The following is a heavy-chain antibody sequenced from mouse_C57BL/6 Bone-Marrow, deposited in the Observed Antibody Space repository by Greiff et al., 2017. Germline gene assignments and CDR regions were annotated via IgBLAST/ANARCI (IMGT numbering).Heavy chain of an antibody. CDR1: GFTFSSYT. Sequence: EVKLMESGGGLVKPGGSLKLSCAASGFTFSSYTMSWVRQTPEKRLEWVATISGGGGNTYYPDSVKGRFTISRDNAKNTLYLQMSSLRSEDTALYYCARAFYGNYWYFDVWGTGTTVTVSS. V-gene: IGHV5-9*01. J-gene: IGHJ1*03. CDR3: ARAFYGNYWYFDV. CDR2: ISGGGGNT. D-gene: IGHD2-10*01.